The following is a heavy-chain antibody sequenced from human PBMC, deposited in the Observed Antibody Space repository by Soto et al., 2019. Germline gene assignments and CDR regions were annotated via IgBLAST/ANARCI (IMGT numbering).Heavy chain of an antibody. D-gene: IGHD3-16*01. CDR1: GFTVSSYG. Sequence: VGSLKLSCAASGFTVSSYGMHWVRQAPGKGLEWVAVISYDGSNKYYADSVKGRFTISRDNSKNTLYLQMNSLRAEDTAVYYCAKGKPLLRLGSPGYWGQGTLVTVS. CDR3: AKGKPLLRLGSPGY. V-gene: IGHV3-30*18. CDR2: ISYDGSNK. J-gene: IGHJ4*02.